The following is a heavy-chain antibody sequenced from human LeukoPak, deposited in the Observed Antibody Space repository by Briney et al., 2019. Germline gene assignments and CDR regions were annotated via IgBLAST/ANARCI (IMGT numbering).Heavy chain of an antibody. Sequence: SETLSLTCAVSGGSISSSNWWSWVRQPPGQGLEWIGEIYHSGSTNYNPSLKSRVTISVDKSKNQFSLKLSSVTAADTAVYYCARARRTIFGVVISPFDPWGQGTLVTVSS. CDR2: IYHSGST. J-gene: IGHJ5*02. CDR3: ARARRTIFGVVISPFDP. D-gene: IGHD3-3*01. CDR1: GGSISSSNW. V-gene: IGHV4-4*02.